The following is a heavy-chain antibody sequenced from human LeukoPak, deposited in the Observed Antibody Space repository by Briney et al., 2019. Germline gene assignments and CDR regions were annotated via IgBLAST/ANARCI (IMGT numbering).Heavy chain of an antibody. CDR1: GGSISSYY. D-gene: IGHD3-10*01. J-gene: IGHJ4*02. Sequence: KPSETLSLTCTVSGGSISSYYWSWIRQPPGKGLEWIGRIYTSESTNYNPSLKSRVTISVDTSRNQFSLKLSSVTAADTAVYYCARGLWFGDENPPYFDYWGQGILVTVSS. CDR2: IYTSEST. V-gene: IGHV4-4*08. CDR3: ARGLWFGDENPPYFDY.